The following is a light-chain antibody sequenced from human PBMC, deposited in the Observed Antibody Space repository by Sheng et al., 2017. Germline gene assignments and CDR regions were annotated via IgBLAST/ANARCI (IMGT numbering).Light chain of an antibody. J-gene: IGLJ1*01. CDR2: GVT. CDR1: SSDVGAYDY. V-gene: IGLV2-14*01. Sequence: QSALTQPASVSGSPGQWITISCTGTSSDVGAYDYVSWYQHHPGKAPKLMIHGVTNRPSGVSSRFSGSKSGNTASLTISGLQAEDEADYYCSSYTTSDTYVFGTGTRSPS. CDR3: SSYTTSDTYV.